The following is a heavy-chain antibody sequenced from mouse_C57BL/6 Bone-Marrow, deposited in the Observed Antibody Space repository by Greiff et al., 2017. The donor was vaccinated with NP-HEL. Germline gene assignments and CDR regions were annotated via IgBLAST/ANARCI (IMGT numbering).Heavy chain of an antibody. CDR2: IYPRSGNT. V-gene: IGHV1-81*01. CDR3: ARRGGGYFDV. Sequence: QVQLQQSGAELARPGASVKLSCKASGYTFTSYGISWVKQRTGQGLEWIGEIYPRSGNTYYTEKFKGKATLTADKSSSTAYMELRSLTSEDSAVYFCARRGGGYFDVWGTGTTVTVSS. J-gene: IGHJ1*03. CDR1: GYTFTSYG.